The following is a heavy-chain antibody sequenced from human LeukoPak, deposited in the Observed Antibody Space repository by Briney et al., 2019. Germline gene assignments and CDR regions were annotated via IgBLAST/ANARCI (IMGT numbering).Heavy chain of an antibody. D-gene: IGHD6-19*01. CDR3: ARAKGSGSYYYYMDV. V-gene: IGHV3-21*04. J-gene: IGHJ6*03. CDR2: ISSSSSYI. CDR1: GFTFSSYS. Sequence: PGGSLRLSCAGSGFTFSSYSMNWVRQAPGKGLEWVSSISSSSSYIYYADSVKGRFTISRDNARNSLYLQMNNLRVEDTAVYYCARAKGSGSYYYYMDVWGKGTTVTVSS.